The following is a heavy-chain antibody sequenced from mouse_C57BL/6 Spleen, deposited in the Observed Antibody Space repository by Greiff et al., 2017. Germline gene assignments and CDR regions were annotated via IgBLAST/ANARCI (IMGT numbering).Heavy chain of an antibody. CDR3: AREGVLRYYAMDY. CDR1: GHTFTDYY. V-gene: IGHV1-19*01. J-gene: IGHJ4*01. Sequence: SGPVLVKPGASVKMSCKASGHTFTDYYMNWVKQSHGKSLEWIGVINPYNGGTSYNQKFKGKATLTVDKSSSTAYMELNSLTSEDSAVYYCAREGVLRYYAMDYWGQGTSVTVSS. CDR2: INPYNGGT. D-gene: IGHD1-1*01.